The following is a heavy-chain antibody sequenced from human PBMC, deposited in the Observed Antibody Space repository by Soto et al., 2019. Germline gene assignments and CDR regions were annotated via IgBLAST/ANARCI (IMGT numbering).Heavy chain of an antibody. CDR1: GYTFTSYA. Sequence: ASVKVSCKASGYTFTSYAMHWVRQAPGQRLEWKGLINAGNCNTKYSQKFQGRVTITRDTSASTAYMVLSSLRSEDTAVYYCASRDPALRFLEWNSYYYYYMDVWGKGTTVTVSS. J-gene: IGHJ6*03. CDR2: INAGNCNT. V-gene: IGHV1-3*01. D-gene: IGHD3-3*01. CDR3: ASRDPALRFLEWNSYYYYYMDV.